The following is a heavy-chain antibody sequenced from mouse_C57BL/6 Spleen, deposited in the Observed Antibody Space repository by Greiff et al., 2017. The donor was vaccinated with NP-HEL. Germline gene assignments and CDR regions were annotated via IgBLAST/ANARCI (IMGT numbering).Heavy chain of an antibody. V-gene: IGHV1-76*01. D-gene: IGHD2-1*01. CDR2: IYPGSGNT. CDR3: ARERYYGNYGFDY. J-gene: IGHJ2*01. Sequence: VKLMESGAELVRPGASVKLSCKASGYTFTDYYINWVKQRPGQGLEWIARIYPGSGNTYYNEKFKGKATLTAEKSSSTAYMQLSSLTSEDSAVYFCARERYYGNYGFDYWGQGTTLTVSS. CDR1: GYTFTDYY.